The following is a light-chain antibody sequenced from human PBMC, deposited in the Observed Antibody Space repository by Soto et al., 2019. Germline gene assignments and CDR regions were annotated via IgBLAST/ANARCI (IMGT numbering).Light chain of an antibody. CDR1: QSVSSN. V-gene: IGKV3-15*01. CDR2: AAS. Sequence: EIVMTQSPATLSVSPGEKATLSCRASQSVSSNLAWYQQKPGQAPTLLIYAASARATGIPVRFSGSRSGTEFTLTISSLQSEDFAVYHCQHYNNWPFTFGQGTKLEIK. CDR3: QHYNNWPFT. J-gene: IGKJ2*01.